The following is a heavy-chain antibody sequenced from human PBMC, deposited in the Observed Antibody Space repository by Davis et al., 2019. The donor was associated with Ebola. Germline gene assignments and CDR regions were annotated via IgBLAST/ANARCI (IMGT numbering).Heavy chain of an antibody. D-gene: IGHD2-21*02. CDR2: ITGDGGRT. V-gene: IGHV3-43*02. CDR3: GKADCGGDCRVVDY. J-gene: IGHJ4*02. Sequence: PGGSLRLSCAASGFTFDNYAMHWVRQAPGKGLECVSLITGDGGRTYYADSVKGRFTISRDNSKNSLYLQMNSLTTEDTALYYCGKADCGGDCRVVDYWGQGTLVTVSS. CDR1: GFTFDNYA.